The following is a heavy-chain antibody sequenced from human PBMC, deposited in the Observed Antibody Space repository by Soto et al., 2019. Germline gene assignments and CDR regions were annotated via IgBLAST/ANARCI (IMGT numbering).Heavy chain of an antibody. Sequence: EVQFVESGGRVVQPGGSLRLSCAASGFRFSAYWMSWVRQDPGKGLEGVATISGGASDKFYVDAVKGRFTISRDDSKNTLYLQMNSLTDEDTAVYYCARDDWHRFDSWGQATLVTVSS. CDR3: ARDDWHRFDS. J-gene: IGHJ4*02. D-gene: IGHD2-21*01. V-gene: IGHV3-7*01. CDR2: ISGGASDK. CDR1: GFRFSAYW.